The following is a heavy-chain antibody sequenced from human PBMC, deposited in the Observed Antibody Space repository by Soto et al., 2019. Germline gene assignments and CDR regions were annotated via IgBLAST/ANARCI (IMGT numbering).Heavy chain of an antibody. Sequence: SETLSLTCAVYGGSFSGYYWSWIRQPPGKGLEWIGEINHSGSTNYNPSLKSRVTISVDTSKNQFSLKLSSVTAADTAVYYCAGETQVLRFLEWLPQTMDVWGQGTTVTVSS. CDR3: AGETQVLRFLEWLPQTMDV. CDR1: GGSFSGYY. J-gene: IGHJ6*02. D-gene: IGHD3-3*01. V-gene: IGHV4-34*01. CDR2: INHSGST.